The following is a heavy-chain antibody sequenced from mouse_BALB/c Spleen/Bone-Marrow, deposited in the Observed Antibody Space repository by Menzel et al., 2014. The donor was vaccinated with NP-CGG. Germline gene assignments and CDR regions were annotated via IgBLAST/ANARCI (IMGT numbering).Heavy chain of an antibody. CDR1: GFTFSSYG. V-gene: IGHV5-9-2*01. Sequence: EVKVEESGGGLVKPGGSLKLSCAASGFTFSSYGMSWVRQTPEKRLEWVATISGGGSYTYYPDSVKRRFTISRDNAKNNLYLQMSSLRSEDTALYYCARQAGGSGYFDYWGQGTTLTVSS. J-gene: IGHJ2*01. D-gene: IGHD1-1*01. CDR3: ARQAGGSGYFDY. CDR2: ISGGGSYT.